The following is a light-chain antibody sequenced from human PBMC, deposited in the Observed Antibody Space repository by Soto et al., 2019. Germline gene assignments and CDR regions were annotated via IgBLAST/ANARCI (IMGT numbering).Light chain of an antibody. Sequence: ERVMTQSPVTLSVSPGERATISCRASQSVNSKLAWYQQKPGQAPRLLIYGASTRAAGIPDRFSGSGSGTDFTLTISSLQSEDFAVYYCQQYDDWPGYTFGQGNKLEIK. CDR3: QQYDDWPGYT. V-gene: IGKV3-15*01. J-gene: IGKJ2*01. CDR1: QSVNSK. CDR2: GAS.